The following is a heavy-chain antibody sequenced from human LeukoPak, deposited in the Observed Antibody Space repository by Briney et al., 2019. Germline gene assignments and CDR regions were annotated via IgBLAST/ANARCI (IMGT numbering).Heavy chain of an antibody. V-gene: IGHV4-38-2*02. J-gene: IGHJ4*02. CDR1: GYAIRNGYY. Sequence: PSETLSLTCTVSGYAIRNGYYWGWIRQPPGQGLEWIGSIYHSGSTFYNPSLKSRVTMSVDTSKNQFSLKMRSVTAADTAVYYCARHLYYYDSGTYPNYFDYWGQGTLVTVSS. CDR3: ARHLYYYDSGTYPNYFDY. D-gene: IGHD3-10*01. CDR2: IYHSGST.